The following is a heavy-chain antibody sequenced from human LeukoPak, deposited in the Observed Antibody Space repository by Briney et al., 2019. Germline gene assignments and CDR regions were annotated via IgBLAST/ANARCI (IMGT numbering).Heavy chain of an antibody. CDR2: ISASNGDT. V-gene: IGHV1-18*01. CDR3: GCSQGRWYMSDWNGLDAFDI. Sequence: ASVKVSCKASDYTFTSYGINWVRQAPGQGLEWMGWISASNGDTNYAQSLQGRVTMTTDTSTSTAYMELRILRSDDTPEYCGGCSQGRWYMSDWNGLDAFDIWGQGTMVIVSS. D-gene: IGHD1-1*01. CDR1: DYTFTSYG. J-gene: IGHJ3*02.